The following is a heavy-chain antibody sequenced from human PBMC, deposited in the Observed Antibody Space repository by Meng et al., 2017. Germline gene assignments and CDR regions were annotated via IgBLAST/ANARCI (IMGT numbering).Heavy chain of an antibody. Sequence: QRKESGLGLVKPSQTLSLTCTVSGGSISSGGYYWSWIRQHPGKGLEWIGYIYYSGSTYYNPSLKSLVTISVDTSKNQFSLKLSSVTAADTAVYYCARVHYYDSSGYNNWYFDLWGRGTLVTVSS. CDR3: ARVHYYDSSGYNNWYFDL. CDR2: IYYSGST. CDR1: GGSISSGGYY. D-gene: IGHD3-22*01. V-gene: IGHV4-31*01. J-gene: IGHJ2*01.